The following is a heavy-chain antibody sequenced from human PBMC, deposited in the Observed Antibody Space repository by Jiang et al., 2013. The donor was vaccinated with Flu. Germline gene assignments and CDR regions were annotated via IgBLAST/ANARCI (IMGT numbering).Heavy chain of an antibody. J-gene: IGHJ6*02. CDR1: GGTFNTHG. CDR3: ARQWHEYTNYVTYYGCDV. Sequence: GAEVKKPGSLVTVSCTVSGGTFNTHGIIGGGCDRPLDRGLEWLGGTVPIFNGPNYAQKFQDRVSITADESTNTVYLELDSLTSEDTAVYYCARQWHEYTNYVTYYGCDVWGHGTTVT. CDR2: TVPIFNGP. V-gene: IGHV1-69*01. D-gene: IGHD6-19*01.